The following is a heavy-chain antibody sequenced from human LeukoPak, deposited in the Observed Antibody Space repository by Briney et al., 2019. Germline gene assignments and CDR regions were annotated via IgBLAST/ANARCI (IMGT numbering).Heavy chain of an antibody. D-gene: IGHD3/OR15-3a*01. CDR3: ARQTGSGLFILP. V-gene: IGHV4-38-2*01. CDR2: IHHSGSA. J-gene: IGHJ4*02. CDR1: GYSISSGYY. Sequence: PSETLSLTCSVSGYSISSGYYWGWIRQPPGQGLEWIGTIHHSGSADDNPSLKSRVSISLDTSKNQFSLRLTSVTAADTAVYYCARQTGSGLFILPGGQGTLVTVSS.